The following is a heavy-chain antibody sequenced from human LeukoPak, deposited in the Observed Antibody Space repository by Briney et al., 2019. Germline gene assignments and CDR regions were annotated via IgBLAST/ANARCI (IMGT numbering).Heavy chain of an antibody. CDR2: FDPEDGET. CDR1: GYTLTELS. CDR3: ATGGIAVARGRPGLAY. Sequence: ASVKVSCKVSGYTLTELSMHWVRQAPGKGLEWMGGFDPEDGETIYAQKFQGRVTMTEDTSTDTAYMELSSLRSEDTAVYYCATGGIAVARGRPGLAYWGQGTLVTVSS. V-gene: IGHV1-24*01. J-gene: IGHJ4*02. D-gene: IGHD6-19*01.